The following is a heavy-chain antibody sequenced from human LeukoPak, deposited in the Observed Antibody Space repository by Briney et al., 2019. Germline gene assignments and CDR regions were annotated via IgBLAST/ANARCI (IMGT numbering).Heavy chain of an antibody. Sequence: ASVTVSSKSSAYTFTSCDINWVRQAPGQGLEWMGWMNPNSGNTGYGQSFQGRITMTRDISIGTAYMELSNLTSEDTAIYYCTRGSSGRRDNWGQGTLVTVSA. J-gene: IGHJ4*02. CDR2: MNPNSGNT. D-gene: IGHD6-19*01. CDR1: AYTFTSCD. V-gene: IGHV1-8*01. CDR3: TRGSSGRRDN.